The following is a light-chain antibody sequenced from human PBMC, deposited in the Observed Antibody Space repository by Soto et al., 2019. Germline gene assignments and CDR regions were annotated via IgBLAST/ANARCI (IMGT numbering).Light chain of an antibody. CDR3: QQYNDYWT. V-gene: IGKV1-5*01. CDR1: QSITTW. Sequence: DIQMTQSPSTLSASVGDRVVITCRASQSITTWLAWYQQKPAKAPKLLIYDASSLESGVPSRFSGSGSGTEFTLTISSLQPDDFATYYCQQYNDYWTVGQGPKVEIK. J-gene: IGKJ1*01. CDR2: DAS.